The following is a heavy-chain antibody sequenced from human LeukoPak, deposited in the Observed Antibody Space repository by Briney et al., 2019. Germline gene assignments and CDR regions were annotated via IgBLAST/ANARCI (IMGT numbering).Heavy chain of an antibody. CDR2: INPNSGGT. CDR1: GYTFTGYY. Sequence: ASVKVSCKASGYTFTGYYMHWVRQAPGQGLEWMGWINPNSGGTNYAQKFQGRVTMTRDTSISTAYMELSRLRSDDTAVYYCARDSVGTIFGVVMTDCYYMDVWGKGTTVTVSS. V-gene: IGHV1-2*02. D-gene: IGHD3-3*01. CDR3: ARDSVGTIFGVVMTDCYYMDV. J-gene: IGHJ6*03.